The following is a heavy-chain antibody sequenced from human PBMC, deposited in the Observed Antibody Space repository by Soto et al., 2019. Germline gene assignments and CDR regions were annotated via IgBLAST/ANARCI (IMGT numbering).Heavy chain of an antibody. J-gene: IGHJ2*01. CDR1: GFSLSTSGVG. Sequence: QITLKESGPTLVKPTQTLTLTCTFSGFSLSTSGVGVGWIRQPPGKALEWLALIYWNDDKRYSPSLKSRLTITTDTSKNQVVLTMTNMDPVDTATYYCAHSVMGYYGSGRSVWYFDLWGRGTLVTVSS. D-gene: IGHD3-10*01. CDR2: IYWNDDK. V-gene: IGHV2-5*01. CDR3: AHSVMGYYGSGRSVWYFDL.